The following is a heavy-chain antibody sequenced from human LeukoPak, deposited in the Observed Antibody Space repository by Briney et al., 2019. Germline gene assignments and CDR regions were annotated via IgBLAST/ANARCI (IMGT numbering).Heavy chain of an antibody. CDR1: GYTFTIYD. V-gene: IGHV1-8*01. CDR3: ARGAKQLTPYYYYYMDV. Sequence: ASVNVSFKASGYTFTIYDINWVRQATGQGGEWMGWMNPNSGNTGYAQKFQGRVTMTSNTSITTAYMELSSLRAEDTAVYYCARGAKQLTPYYYYYMDVWGKGTTVTISS. J-gene: IGHJ6*03. CDR2: MNPNSGNT. D-gene: IGHD6-13*01.